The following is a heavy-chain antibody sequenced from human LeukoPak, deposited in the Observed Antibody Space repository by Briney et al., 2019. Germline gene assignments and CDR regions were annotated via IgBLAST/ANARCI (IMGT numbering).Heavy chain of an antibody. CDR3: ARVFGQYAFDI. CDR1: GGSFSGYY. Sequence: PSETLSLTCAVYGGSFSGYYWSWIRQPPGKGLEWIGEINHSGSTNYNPSLKSRVTISVDTSKNQFSLKLSSGTAADTAVYYCARVFGQYAFDIWGQGTMVTVSS. J-gene: IGHJ3*02. V-gene: IGHV4-34*01. D-gene: IGHD3-10*01. CDR2: INHSGST.